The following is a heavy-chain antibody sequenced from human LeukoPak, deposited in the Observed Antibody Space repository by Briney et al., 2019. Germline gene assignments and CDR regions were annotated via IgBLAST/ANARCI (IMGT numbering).Heavy chain of an antibody. D-gene: IGHD3-3*01. Sequence: SETLSLTCAVHGGSFSGYYWSWIRQPAGKGLEWFGRIYTSGSTNYNPSLKSRVTISVDTSKNQFSLKLSSVTAADTAVYYCARLSLKVLEWSPTKGKETHYFDYWGQGTLVPVSS. CDR3: ARLSLKVLEWSPTKGKETHYFDY. J-gene: IGHJ4*02. V-gene: IGHV4-59*10. CDR2: IYTSGST. CDR1: GGSFSGYY.